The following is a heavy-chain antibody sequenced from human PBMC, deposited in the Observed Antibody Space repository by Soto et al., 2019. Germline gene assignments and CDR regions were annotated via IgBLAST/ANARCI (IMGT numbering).Heavy chain of an antibody. J-gene: IGHJ4*02. CDR2: ISSSSSYI. V-gene: IGHV3-21*01. CDR3: ARFGYTTEAH. CDR1: GFTFSSYT. D-gene: IGHD5-12*01. Sequence: EVQLMESGGGLVKPGGSLRLSCAASGFTFSSYTMIWVRQAPGKGLEWVSSISSSSSYIYYADSVKGRFTISRDNAKNSLYLQMNSLRAKDTAVYYCARFGYTTEAHWGQGTLVTVSS.